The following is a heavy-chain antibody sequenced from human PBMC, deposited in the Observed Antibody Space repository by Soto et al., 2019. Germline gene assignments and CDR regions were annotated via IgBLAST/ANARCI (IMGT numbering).Heavy chain of an antibody. V-gene: IGHV3-23*01. CDR3: AKDTSVVGTGIGMKEGYYFDY. CDR1: GFTFSSYA. J-gene: IGHJ4*02. D-gene: IGHD6-19*01. Sequence: EVQLLESGGGLVQPGGSLRLSCAASGFTFSSYAMSWVRQAPGKGLEWVSAISGSGGSTYYADSVKGRFTISRDNSKNPLYLQMNSLRAEDTAVYYCAKDTSVVGTGIGMKEGYYFDYWGQGTLVTVSS. CDR2: ISGSGGST.